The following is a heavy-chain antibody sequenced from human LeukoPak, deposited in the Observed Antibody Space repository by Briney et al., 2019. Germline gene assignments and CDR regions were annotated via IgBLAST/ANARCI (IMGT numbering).Heavy chain of an antibody. Sequence: PGGSLRLSCADSGFTFSSYAMSWVRQAPGKGLEWVSAISGSGGSTYYADSVKGRFTISRDNSKNTLYLQMNSLRAEDTAVYYCAKGGPKPYSYGSFDYWGQGTLVTVSS. V-gene: IGHV3-23*01. CDR1: GFTFSSYA. J-gene: IGHJ4*02. CDR2: ISGSGGST. CDR3: AKGGPKPYSYGSFDY. D-gene: IGHD5-18*01.